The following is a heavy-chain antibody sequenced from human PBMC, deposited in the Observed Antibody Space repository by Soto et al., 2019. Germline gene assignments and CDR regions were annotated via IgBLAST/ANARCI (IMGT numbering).Heavy chain of an antibody. CDR3: ARPEGGYGSGYSWFDP. CDR2: IHHTGST. CDR1: GRSISEINSY. V-gene: IGHV4-39*01. J-gene: IGHJ5*02. D-gene: IGHD5-12*01. Sequence: SETLSLTCSVSGRSISEINSYWGWIRQTPGEGLEWIGTIHHTGSTYYNLSLKSRVIISLDTSKNQFSLKLSSVTAADTALYYCARPEGGYGSGYSWFDPWGQGTRVTVSS.